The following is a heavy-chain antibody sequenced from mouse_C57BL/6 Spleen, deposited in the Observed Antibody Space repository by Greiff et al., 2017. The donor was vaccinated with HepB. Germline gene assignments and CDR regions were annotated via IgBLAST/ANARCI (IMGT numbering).Heavy chain of an antibody. J-gene: IGHJ4*01. CDR2: INPSSGYT. D-gene: IGHD2-1*01. CDR1: GYTFTSYW. V-gene: IGHV1-7*01. Sequence: VQLQQSGAELAKPGASVKLSCKASGYTFTSYWMHWVKQRPGQGLEWIGYINPSSGYTKYNQKFKDKATLTADKSSSTAYMQLSSLTYEDSAVYYCARRLPRENYAMDYWGQGTSVTVSS. CDR3: ARRLPRENYAMDY.